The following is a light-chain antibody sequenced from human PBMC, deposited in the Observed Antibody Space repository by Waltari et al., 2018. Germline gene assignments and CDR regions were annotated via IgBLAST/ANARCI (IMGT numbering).Light chain of an antibody. V-gene: IGKV2-30*02. Sequence: DVVMTQSPFSLPITPGQPASISCRSSQSLVHSNGNTYLSWYQQKPGQPPRLLIYQVSNRYSGVPDRFSGSGAGADFTLKISRVEAEDVGVYYCGQGAHLPYSLGQGTKVEIK. CDR1: QSLVHSNGNTY. CDR2: QVS. CDR3: GQGAHLPYS. J-gene: IGKJ2*03.